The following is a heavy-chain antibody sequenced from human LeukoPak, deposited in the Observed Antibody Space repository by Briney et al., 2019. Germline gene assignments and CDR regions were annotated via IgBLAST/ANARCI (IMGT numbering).Heavy chain of an antibody. Sequence: PGGSLRLSCAASTFTFSNYWMSWVRQAPGKGLEWVANIKQDGSEKYYVDSVKGRFTISRDNAKTSLCLQMNSLGAEDTAVYYCARDVLAAGATGTFDIWGQGTMVTVSS. CDR1: TFTFSNYW. CDR2: IKQDGSEK. D-gene: IGHD1-14*01. CDR3: ARDVLAAGATGTFDI. V-gene: IGHV3-7*03. J-gene: IGHJ3*02.